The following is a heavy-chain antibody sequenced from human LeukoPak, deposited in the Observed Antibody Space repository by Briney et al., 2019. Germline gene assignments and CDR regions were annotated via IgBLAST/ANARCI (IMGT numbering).Heavy chain of an antibody. Sequence: PGGSLRLSCAASGFSFSSYWMSWVRQAPGKGPEWVANMDLDGSEKYYGDSVQDRFTIFRDNAKNSLYLQMNSLRAEDTAVYYCAREDHSKYEYWGQGALVIVSS. CDR3: AREDHSKYEY. V-gene: IGHV3-7*01. J-gene: IGHJ4*02. CDR1: GFSFSSYW. D-gene: IGHD4-11*01. CDR2: MDLDGSEK.